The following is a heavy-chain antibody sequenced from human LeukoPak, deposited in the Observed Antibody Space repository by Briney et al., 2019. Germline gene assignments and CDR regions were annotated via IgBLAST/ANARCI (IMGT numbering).Heavy chain of an antibody. CDR3: ARATTVTPVGYFDY. CDR2: IIPILGIA. Sequence: SVTVSFTASGGTLSSYAISWVRQAPGQGLEWMGRIIPILGIANYAQKFQGRVTITADKSTSTAYMELSSLRSEDTAVYYCARATTVTPVGYFDYWGQGTLVTVSS. CDR1: GGTLSSYA. J-gene: IGHJ4*02. D-gene: IGHD4-11*01. V-gene: IGHV1-69*04.